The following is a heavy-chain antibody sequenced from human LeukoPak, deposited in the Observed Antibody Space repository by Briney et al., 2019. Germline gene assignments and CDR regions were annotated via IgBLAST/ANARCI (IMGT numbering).Heavy chain of an antibody. J-gene: IGHJ5*02. D-gene: IGHD1-1*01. CDR3: ARGPDELNWFDP. Sequence: SVKVSCKASGDTFSSYAISWVRQAPGQGLEWMGGIIPIFGTANYAQKFQGRVTITTDESTSTACMELSSLRSEDTAVYYCARGPDELNWFDPWGQGTLVTVSS. CDR1: GDTFSSYA. CDR2: IIPIFGTA. V-gene: IGHV1-69*05.